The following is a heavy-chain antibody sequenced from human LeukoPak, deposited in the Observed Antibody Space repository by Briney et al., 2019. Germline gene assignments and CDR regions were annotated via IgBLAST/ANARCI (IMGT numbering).Heavy chain of an antibody. CDR2: INHSGST. CDR3: ASSSSGSADY. Sequence: SETLSLTCAVYGGSFSGYYWSWIRHPPGKGLEWIGEINHSGSTNYNPSLKSRVTISVDTSKNQFSLKLSSVTAADTAMYYCASSSSGSADYWGQGTLVTVSS. V-gene: IGHV4-34*01. CDR1: GGSFSGYY. J-gene: IGHJ4*02. D-gene: IGHD1-26*01.